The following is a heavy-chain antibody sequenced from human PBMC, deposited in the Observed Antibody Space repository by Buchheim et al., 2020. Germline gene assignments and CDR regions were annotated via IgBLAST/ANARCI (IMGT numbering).Heavy chain of an antibody. CDR3: AKEVPGSN. CDR2: ISYDGSNK. CDR1: GFTFSSYG. D-gene: IGHD2-2*01. Sequence: QVQLVESGGGVVQPGRSLRLSCAASGFTFSSYGMHWVRQAPGKGLEWVAVISYDGSNKYYADSVKGRFTISRDNSKNTLYLQMNSLRAEDTAVYYCAKEVPGSNWGQGTL. V-gene: IGHV3-30*18. J-gene: IGHJ4*02.